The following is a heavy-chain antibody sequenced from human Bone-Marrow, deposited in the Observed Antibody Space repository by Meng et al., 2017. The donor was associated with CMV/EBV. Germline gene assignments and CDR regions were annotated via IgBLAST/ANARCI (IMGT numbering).Heavy chain of an antibody. V-gene: IGHV1-46*01. CDR3: ARDLSDGSWGRYYDFWSGYYYYGMDV. Sequence: ASVKVSCKASGYTFTSYYMHWVRQAPGQGLEWMGIINPSGGSTSYAQKFQGRVTMTRDTSTSTVYMELSSLRSEDTAVYYCARDLSDGSWGRYYDFWSGYYYYGMDVCGQGTTVTVSS. CDR2: INPSGGST. D-gene: IGHD3-3*01. J-gene: IGHJ6*02. CDR1: GYTFTSYY.